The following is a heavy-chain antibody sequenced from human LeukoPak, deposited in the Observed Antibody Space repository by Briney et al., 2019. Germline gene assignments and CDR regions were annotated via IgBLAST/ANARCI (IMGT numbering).Heavy chain of an antibody. D-gene: IGHD3-22*01. CDR3: ARDSSGYYYDLFDY. J-gene: IGHJ4*02. CDR2: IIPIFGTA. CDR1: GGTFSSYA. V-gene: IGHV1-69*05. Sequence: PVKVSCKASGGTFSSYAISWVRQAPGQGLEWMGGIIPIFGTANYAQKFQGRVTITTDESTSTAYMELSSLRSEDTAVYYCARDSSGYYYDLFDYWGQGTLVTVSS.